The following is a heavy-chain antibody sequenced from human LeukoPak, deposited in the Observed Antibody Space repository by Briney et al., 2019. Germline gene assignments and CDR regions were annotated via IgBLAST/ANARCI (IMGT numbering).Heavy chain of an antibody. CDR1: GFTFSSYG. V-gene: IGHV3-33*06. CDR3: ANLPGRAADY. Sequence: PGGSLRLSCAASGFTFSSYGMHWVRQAPGKGLEWVALIWYDGSNKYYADSVKGRLTISRDNSKNTLYLQMNSLRAEDTAVYYCANLPGRAADYWGQGTLVTVSS. J-gene: IGHJ4*02. CDR2: IWYDGSNK.